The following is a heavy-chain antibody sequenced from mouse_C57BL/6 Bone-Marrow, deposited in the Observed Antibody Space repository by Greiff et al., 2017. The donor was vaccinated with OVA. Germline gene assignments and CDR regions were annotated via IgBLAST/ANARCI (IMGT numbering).Heavy chain of an antibody. J-gene: IGHJ1*03. CDR2: ILPGSGST. D-gene: IGHD1-1*01. CDR1: GYTFTGYW. CDR3: ARGNFYYCGSSPGYWYFDV. Sequence: VQVVESGAELMKPGASVKLSCKATGYTFTGYWIEWVKQRPGHGLEWIGEILPGSGSTNYNETFKGKATFTADTSSNTAYMQLSSLTTEDSAIYYCARGNFYYCGSSPGYWYFDVWGTGTTVTVSS. V-gene: IGHV1-9*01.